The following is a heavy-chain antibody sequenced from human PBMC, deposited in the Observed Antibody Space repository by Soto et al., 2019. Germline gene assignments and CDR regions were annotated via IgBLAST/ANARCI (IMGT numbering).Heavy chain of an antibody. V-gene: IGHV1-18*01. CDR3: ARDRLRGYDSSGLYS. D-gene: IGHD3-22*01. CDR1: GYSFSFYG. J-gene: IGHJ4*02. CDR2: IKPSDGNR. Sequence: ASVKVACKASGYSFSFYGINWVRKNTGQGLEWMGWIKPSDGNRNFAQKFEDRVTMTTATSTNTVFLELRSLKSDDTAIYYCARDRLRGYDSSGLYSWGQGTMVTVSS.